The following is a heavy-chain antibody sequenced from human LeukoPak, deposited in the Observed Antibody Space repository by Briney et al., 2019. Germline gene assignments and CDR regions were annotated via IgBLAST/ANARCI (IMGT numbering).Heavy chain of an antibody. CDR2: IYYSGST. D-gene: IGHD3-10*01. V-gene: IGHV4-59*12. CDR1: GGSISSYF. Sequence: SETLSLTCTVSGGSISSYFWSWIRQPPGKGLEWIGSIYYSGSTYYNPSLKSRVTISVDTSKNQFSLKLSSVTAADTAVYYCARELWFGELPFDYWGQGTLVTVSS. J-gene: IGHJ4*02. CDR3: ARELWFGELPFDY.